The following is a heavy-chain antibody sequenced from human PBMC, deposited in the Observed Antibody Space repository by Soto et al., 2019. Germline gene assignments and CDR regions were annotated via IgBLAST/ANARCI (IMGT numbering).Heavy chain of an antibody. CDR2: ISGSGGST. CDR1: AFTFTSYA. D-gene: IGHD6-6*01. CDR3: AKRKYASSQGGIDY. J-gene: IGHJ4*02. V-gene: IGHV3-23*01. Sequence: PGGSLRLSCAASAFTFTSYAMSWVRQAPGKGLEWVSAISGSGGSTYYADSVKGRFTISRDNSKNTLYLQMYSLRAEDTAVYYCAKRKYASSQGGIDYWGQGTLVTVPS.